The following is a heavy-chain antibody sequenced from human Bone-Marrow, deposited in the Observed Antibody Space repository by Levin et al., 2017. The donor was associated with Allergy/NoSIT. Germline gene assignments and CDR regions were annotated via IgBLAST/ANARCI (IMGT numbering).Heavy chain of an antibody. CDR3: AREMAETAADTFDI. J-gene: IGHJ3*02. CDR1: GYTFTFYG. Sequence: ASVKVSCKASGYTFTFYGISWVRQAPGQGLEWMGWISPYNGNTNNAQKLQGRVTMTTDTSTSTAYMELRSLRSDDTAVYYCAREMAETAADTFDIWGQGTMVTVSS. V-gene: IGHV1-18*01. CDR2: ISPYNGNT. D-gene: IGHD2-8*01.